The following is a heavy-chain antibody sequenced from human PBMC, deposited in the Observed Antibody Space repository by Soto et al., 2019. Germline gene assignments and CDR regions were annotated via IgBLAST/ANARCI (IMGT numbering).Heavy chain of an antibody. V-gene: IGHV3-23*01. CDR1: GFTFSTYG. CDR3: AIDSSSDAGAYSS. J-gene: IGHJ5*01. D-gene: IGHD1-26*01. Sequence: EVQLLESGGGLVQPGGSLRLSCTASGFTFSTYGMSWVRQAPGKGLEWVSSLSGDGTTTYYVDSVKGRFTISRDNSTNTLSLRMSSLRPEDTTIYYYAIDSSSDAGAYSSWGPGILVDAS. CDR2: LSGDGTTT.